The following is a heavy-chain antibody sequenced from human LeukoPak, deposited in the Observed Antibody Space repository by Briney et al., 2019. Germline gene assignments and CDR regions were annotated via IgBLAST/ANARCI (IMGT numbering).Heavy chain of an antibody. CDR2: INPNSGGT. CDR3: ARAHCSGGSCYFNAFDI. D-gene: IGHD2-15*01. V-gene: IGHV1-2*02. J-gene: IGHJ3*02. Sequence: GASVKVSCKASGYTFTGYYMHWVRQAPGQGLEWMGWINPNSGGTNYAQKFQGRVTMTRDTSISTAYMELSRLRSDDTAVYYCARAHCSGGSCYFNAFDIWGQGTMVTVSS. CDR1: GYTFTGYY.